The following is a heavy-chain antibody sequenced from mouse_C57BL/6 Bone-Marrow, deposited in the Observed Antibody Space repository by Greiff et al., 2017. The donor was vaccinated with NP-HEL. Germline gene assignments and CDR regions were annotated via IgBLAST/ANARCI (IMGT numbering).Heavy chain of an antibody. CDR1: GFTFSDYG. CDR2: ISNLAYSI. Sequence: EVQGVESGGGLVQPGGSLKLSCAASGFTFSDYGMAWVRQAPRKGPEWVAFISNLAYSIYYADTVTGRFTISRENAKNTLYLEMSSLRSEDTAMYYCARNDGYLYAMDYWGQGTSVTVSS. D-gene: IGHD2-3*01. V-gene: IGHV5-15*01. J-gene: IGHJ4*01. CDR3: ARNDGYLYAMDY.